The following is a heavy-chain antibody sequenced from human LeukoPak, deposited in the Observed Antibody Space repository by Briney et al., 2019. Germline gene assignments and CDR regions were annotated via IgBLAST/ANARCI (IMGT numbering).Heavy chain of an antibody. CDR1: GYTFTSYY. CDR2: INPSGGST. CDR3: ARAYCGGDCYLVDAFDI. V-gene: IGHV1-46*01. Sequence: GASVKVSCKASGYTFTSYYMHWVRQAPGQGLEWMGIINPSGGSTSYAQKFQGRVTMTRDTSTGTVYMELSSLRSEDTAVYYCARAYCGGDCYLVDAFDIWGQGTMVTVSS. D-gene: IGHD2-21*02. J-gene: IGHJ3*02.